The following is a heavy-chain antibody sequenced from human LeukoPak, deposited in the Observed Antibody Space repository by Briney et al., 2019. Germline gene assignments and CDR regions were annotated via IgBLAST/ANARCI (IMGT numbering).Heavy chain of an antibody. Sequence: ASVKVSCKASGYTFTGYYMHWVRQAPGQGLEWMGWINPNSGGTNYAQKFQGRVTMTRDTSISTAYMELSRLKSDDTAVYYCARDNSMHERGWWFDPWGQGTLVTVSS. D-gene: IGHD4-23*01. V-gene: IGHV1-2*02. CDR1: GYTFTGYY. J-gene: IGHJ5*02. CDR2: INPNSGGT. CDR3: ARDNSMHERGWWFDP.